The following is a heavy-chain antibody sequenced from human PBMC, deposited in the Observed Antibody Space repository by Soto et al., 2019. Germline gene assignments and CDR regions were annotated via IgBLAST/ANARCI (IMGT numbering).Heavy chain of an antibody. CDR1: GFTFSSYG. Sequence: GGSLRLSCAASGFTFSSYGMHWVRQAPGKGLEWVAVIWYDGSNKYYADSVKGRFTISRDNSKNTLYLQMNSLRAEDTAVYYCARDSAGSSWYYYNYYYYGMDVWGQGTTVTVSS. D-gene: IGHD6-13*01. J-gene: IGHJ6*02. V-gene: IGHV3-33*01. CDR2: IWYDGSNK. CDR3: ARDSAGSSWYYYNYYYYGMDV.